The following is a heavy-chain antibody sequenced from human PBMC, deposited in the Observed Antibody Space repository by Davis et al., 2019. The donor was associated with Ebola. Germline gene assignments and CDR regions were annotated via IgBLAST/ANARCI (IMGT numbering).Heavy chain of an antibody. D-gene: IGHD4-11*01. CDR2: IYPSDSDT. CDR3: ARVQQQLVPDFAS. CDR1: GYTFSSYW. Sequence: GESLKISCQASGYTFSSYWIGWVRQMPGKGLEWVAIIYPSDSDTRYSSSFQGRISISVDKSIHTAYLHLSSLRALDTGMYYCARVQQQLVPDFASWGQGTLITVSS. V-gene: IGHV5-51*01. J-gene: IGHJ4*02.